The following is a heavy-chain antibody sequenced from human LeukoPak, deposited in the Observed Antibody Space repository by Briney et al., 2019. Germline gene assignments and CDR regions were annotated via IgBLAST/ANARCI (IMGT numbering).Heavy chain of an antibody. CDR3: ARGGRNCSGGSCPYYFDY. D-gene: IGHD2-15*01. CDR1: GGTFSSYA. J-gene: IGHJ4*02. Sequence: SVKVSCKASGGTFSSYAIRWVRQAPGQGLEWMGGIIPIFGTANYAQKFQGRVTITTDESTSTGYMELSSLRYEDTAVYYCARGGRNCSGGSCPYYFDYWGQGTLVTVPS. V-gene: IGHV1-69*05. CDR2: IIPIFGTA.